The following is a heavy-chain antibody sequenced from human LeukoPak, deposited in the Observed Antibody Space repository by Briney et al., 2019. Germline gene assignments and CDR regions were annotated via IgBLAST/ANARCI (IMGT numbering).Heavy chain of an antibody. J-gene: IGHJ1*01. CDR3: VRDLDDSSGYHPEFVQH. Sequence: SETLSLTYTVSGGSIRSSSYYWGWVRQPPGKGLEWIGNIYNSGSTYYNRSPKSRVSISVDTPKNQISLTLSSVTAADTAVYYCVRDLDDSSGYHPEFVQHWGQGTLVTVSS. D-gene: IGHD3-22*01. V-gene: IGHV4-39*01. CDR1: GGSIRSSSYY. CDR2: IYNSGST.